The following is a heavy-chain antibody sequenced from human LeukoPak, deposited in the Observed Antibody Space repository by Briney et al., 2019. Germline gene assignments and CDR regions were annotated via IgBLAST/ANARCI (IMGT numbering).Heavy chain of an antibody. V-gene: IGHV3-30-3*02. Sequence: PGGSLRLSCAASGFTFSSYAMHWVRQAPGKGLEWVAVISYDGSNKYYADSVKGRFTISRDNSKNTLYLQMNSLRAEDTAVYYCVKGGAFDIWGQGTMVTVSS. D-gene: IGHD3-10*01. CDR1: GFTFSSYA. CDR2: ISYDGSNK. J-gene: IGHJ3*02. CDR3: VKGGAFDI.